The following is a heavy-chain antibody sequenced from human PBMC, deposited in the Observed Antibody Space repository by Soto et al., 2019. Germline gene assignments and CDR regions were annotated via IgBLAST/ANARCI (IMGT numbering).Heavy chain of an antibody. V-gene: IGHV3-33*01. J-gene: IGHJ6*02. D-gene: IGHD3-10*01. CDR2: IWYDGSNK. Sequence: GGSLRLSCAASGFTFSSYGMHWVRQAPGKGLEWVAVIWYDGSNKYYADSVKGRFTISRDNSKNTLYLQMNSLRAEDTAVYYCARDRVVRGVKRGYYYYGMDVWGQGTTVTVSS. CDR1: GFTFSSYG. CDR3: ARDRVVRGVKRGYYYYGMDV.